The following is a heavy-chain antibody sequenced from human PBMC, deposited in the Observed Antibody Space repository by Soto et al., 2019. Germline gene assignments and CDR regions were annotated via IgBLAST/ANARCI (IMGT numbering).Heavy chain of an antibody. CDR2: VYYSGNT. V-gene: IGHV4-34*11. D-gene: IGHD6-13*01. Sequence: SETLSLTCAVYGGSFSGYYWSWIRQPPGKGLEWIGYVYYSGNTNYNPSLESRVTISVDTSRNRFSLNLTSATAADTAVYYCARKGAAASYAHYYMDVWGRGTAVTVSS. J-gene: IGHJ6*03. CDR1: GGSFSGYY. CDR3: ARKGAAASYAHYYMDV.